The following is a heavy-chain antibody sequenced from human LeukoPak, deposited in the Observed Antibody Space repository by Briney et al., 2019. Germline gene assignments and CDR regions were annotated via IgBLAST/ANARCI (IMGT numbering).Heavy chain of an antibody. CDR2: INPSGGST. Sequence: RASVKVSCKASGYTFTSYYMHWVRQAPGQGLEWMGIINPSGGSTSYAQKFQGRVTMTRDTSTSTVYMELSSLRSEDTAVYYCARSGYSYGDFDYWGQGTLVTASS. V-gene: IGHV1-46*01. J-gene: IGHJ4*02. D-gene: IGHD5-18*01. CDR1: GYTFTSYY. CDR3: ARSGYSYGDFDY.